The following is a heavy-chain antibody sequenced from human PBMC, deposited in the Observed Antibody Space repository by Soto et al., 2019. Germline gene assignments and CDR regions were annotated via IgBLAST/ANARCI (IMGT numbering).Heavy chain of an antibody. D-gene: IGHD1-20*01. CDR1: GDSISSGDYS. CDR2: IYHSGST. Sequence: SETLSLTCTVSGDSISSGDYSWSWIRQHPGKGLEWMGYIYHSGSTTYNPSLKSRVTISVDTSKNIFSLRLSSVTAADTAVYYCARDHVTGTERYFDYWGQGTLVTVSS. CDR3: ARDHVTGTERYFDY. J-gene: IGHJ4*02. V-gene: IGHV4-31*03.